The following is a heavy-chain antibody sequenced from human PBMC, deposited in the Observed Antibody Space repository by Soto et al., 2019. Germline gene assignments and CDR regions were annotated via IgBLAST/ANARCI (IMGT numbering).Heavy chain of an antibody. D-gene: IGHD1-26*01. CDR2: VGSDGMHK. Sequence: QVQLVESGGGVVQPGRSLRLSCAASGFTFTNCAMHWVRQAPGKGLEGVAVVGSDGMHKYYGDFVKGRFTISRDTAENTLYLHMHRLTSEETAVYYCARHVIVDAPDSLHYWGRGTLVTVSS. CDR3: ARHVIVDAPDSLHY. J-gene: IGHJ4*01. CDR1: GFTFTNCA. V-gene: IGHV3-30*07.